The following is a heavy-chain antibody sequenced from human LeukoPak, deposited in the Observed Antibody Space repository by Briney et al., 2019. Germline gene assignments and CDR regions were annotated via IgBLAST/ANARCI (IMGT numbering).Heavy chain of an antibody. CDR2: VHYSGTT. V-gene: IGHV4-59*01. J-gene: IGHJ4*02. D-gene: IGHD4-17*01. CDR3: ATGYGDFRVEGRYFYS. Sequence: SETLSLTCTVPDGSITNYDWSWVRQPPGKGLEFIGHVHYSGTTNYNPSLRSRVTISIDTSKKQFFLKLKSVTAADTAVYYCATGYGDFRVEGRYFYSWGQGTLVTVSS. CDR1: DGSITNYD.